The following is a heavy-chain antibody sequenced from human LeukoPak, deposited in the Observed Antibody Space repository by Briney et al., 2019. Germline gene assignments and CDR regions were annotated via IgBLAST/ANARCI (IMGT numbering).Heavy chain of an antibody. CDR1: GASINSYR. CDR3: RKGHYEPFDC. J-gene: IGHJ4*02. CDR2: ISYDGKT. V-gene: IGHV4-59*01. D-gene: IGHD3-22*01. Sequence: SETLSLTCNVVGASINSYRSNGIRQPPGKGLEWIGYISYDGKTNYNPSLKSRLTLSVDTSKNPFSLNLNSVTAAATARYYCRKGHYEPFDCWGQGTLVTVTS.